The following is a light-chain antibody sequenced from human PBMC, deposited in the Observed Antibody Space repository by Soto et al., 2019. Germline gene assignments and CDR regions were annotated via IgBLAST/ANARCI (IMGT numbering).Light chain of an antibody. CDR2: GAS. CDR1: QSVSRI. CDR3: QQRGT. Sequence: EIVMTQSPATLSVSPGERTTLSCRASQSVSRILAWYQQKPGQAPRLLIYGASTRATGIPVRFSGSGSGTDFTLTISRLEPEDFAVYYCQQRGTFGGGTRLEIK. J-gene: IGKJ5*01. V-gene: IGKV3-15*01.